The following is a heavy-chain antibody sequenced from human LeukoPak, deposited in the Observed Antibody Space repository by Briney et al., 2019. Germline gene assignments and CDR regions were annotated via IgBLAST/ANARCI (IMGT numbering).Heavy chain of an antibody. D-gene: IGHD4-17*01. Sequence: GGSLRLSCAASGFTFSSYGMNWVRQAPGKGLEWVSSISSSSSYIYYADSVKGRFTISRDNAKNSLYLQMNSLRAEDTAVYYCARDLSGADGDYGYYFDYWGQGTLVTVSS. CDR1: GFTFSSYG. V-gene: IGHV3-21*01. J-gene: IGHJ4*02. CDR2: ISSSSSYI. CDR3: ARDLSGADGDYGYYFDY.